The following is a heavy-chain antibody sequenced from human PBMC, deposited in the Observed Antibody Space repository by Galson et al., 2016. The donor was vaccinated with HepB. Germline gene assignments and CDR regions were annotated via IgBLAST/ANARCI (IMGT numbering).Heavy chain of an antibody. J-gene: IGHJ4*02. CDR3: ARGFQDHFDF. V-gene: IGHV4-59*01. CDR1: GGSISTYY. CDR2: VSYSGIT. Sequence: SETLSLTCSVSGGSISTYYWTWIRQPPGKGLEWIGYVSYSGITNYNPSLKSRVTMSVDTSKKRFSLNLSSVTAADTAVYYCARGFQDHFDFWGQGALVTVSS.